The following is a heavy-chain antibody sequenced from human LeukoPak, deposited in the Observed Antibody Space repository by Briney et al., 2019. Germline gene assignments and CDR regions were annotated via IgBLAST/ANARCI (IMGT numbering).Heavy chain of an antibody. J-gene: IGHJ6*02. CDR1: GGSFSGYY. Sequence: PSETLSLTCAVYGGSFSGYYWSWIRQPPGKGLEWIGEIDHSGSTNYSPSLKSRVTISVDTSKNQFSLKLSSVTAADTAVYYCARGSYTRKITAGYYYYYGMDVWGQGTTVTVSS. V-gene: IGHV4-34*01. CDR2: IDHSGST. CDR3: ARGSYTRKITAGYYYYYGMDV. D-gene: IGHD1-20*01.